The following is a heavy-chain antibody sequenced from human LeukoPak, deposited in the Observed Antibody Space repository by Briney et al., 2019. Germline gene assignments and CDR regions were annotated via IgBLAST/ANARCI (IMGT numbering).Heavy chain of an antibody. CDR1: GGSISSSSYY. V-gene: IGHV4-39*01. J-gene: IGHJ4*02. CDR3: ARHFGRVGASYYDILTGYPDY. D-gene: IGHD3-9*01. Sequence: SETLSLTCTVSGGSISSSSYYWGWIRQPPGKGLEWIGSIYYSGSTYYNPSLKSRVTISVDTSKNQFSLKLSSVTAADTAVYYCARHFGRVGASYYDILTGYPDYWGQGTLVTVSS. CDR2: IYYSGST.